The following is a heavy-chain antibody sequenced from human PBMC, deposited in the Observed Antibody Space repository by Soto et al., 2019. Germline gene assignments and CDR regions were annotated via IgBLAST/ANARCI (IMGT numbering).Heavy chain of an antibody. CDR2: INHSGST. Sequence: SETLSLTCAVYGGSFSGYYWSWIRQPPGKGLEWIGEINHSGSTNYNPSLKSRVTISVDTSKNQFSLKLSSVTAADTAAYYCARGWGYYDSSGWYYYYYGMDVWGQGTPVTVYS. V-gene: IGHV4-34*01. D-gene: IGHD3-22*01. J-gene: IGHJ6*02. CDR3: ARGWGYYDSSGWYYYYYGMDV. CDR1: GGSFSGYY.